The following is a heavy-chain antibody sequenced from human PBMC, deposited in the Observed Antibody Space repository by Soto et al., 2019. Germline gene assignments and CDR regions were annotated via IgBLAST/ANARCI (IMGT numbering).Heavy chain of an antibody. CDR2: INHNGST. J-gene: IGHJ6*02. D-gene: IGHD5-12*01. CDR3: ARGGRWLQLNYYYGMDV. CDR1: GGSFSGYY. Sequence: SETLSLTCAVYGGSFSGYYWSWIRQPPGKGLEWIGEINHNGSTNYNPSLKSRVTISVDTSKNQFSLKLSSVTAADTAVYYCARGGRWLQLNYYYGMDVWGQGTTVTVSS. V-gene: IGHV4-34*01.